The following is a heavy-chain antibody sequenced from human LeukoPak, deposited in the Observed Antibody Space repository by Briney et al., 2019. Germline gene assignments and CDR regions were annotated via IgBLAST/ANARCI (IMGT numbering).Heavy chain of an antibody. Sequence: PSETLSLTCSVSGGSISSSSYYWGWIRQPPGKGLEWIGTVYYSGSTYYNPSLKSRVTISVDTSKNQFSLKLSSVTAADTAVYYCARHCRRSSTKCYRWFDPWGQGTLVTVSS. CDR3: ARHCRRSSTKCYRWFDP. D-gene: IGHD2-2*01. J-gene: IGHJ5*02. CDR1: GGSISSSSYY. CDR2: VYYSGST. V-gene: IGHV4-39*01.